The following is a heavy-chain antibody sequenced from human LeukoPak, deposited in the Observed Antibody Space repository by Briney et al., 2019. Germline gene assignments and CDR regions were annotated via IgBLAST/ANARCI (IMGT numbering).Heavy chain of an antibody. J-gene: IGHJ4*02. CDR1: GYSISSGYY. CDR3: ASRTGGIVLMVYAEYYFDY. V-gene: IGHV4-38-2*02. D-gene: IGHD2-8*01. CDR2: IYHSGST. Sequence: SETLSLTXTVSGYSISSGYYWGWIRQPPGKGLERIGSIYHSGSTYYNPSLKSRVTISVDTSKNQFSLKLSSVTAADTAVYYCASRTGGIVLMVYAEYYFDYWGQGTLVTVSS.